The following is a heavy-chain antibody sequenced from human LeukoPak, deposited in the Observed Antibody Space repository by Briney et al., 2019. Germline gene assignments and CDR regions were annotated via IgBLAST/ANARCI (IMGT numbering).Heavy chain of an antibody. J-gene: IGHJ4*02. CDR2: IYTSGST. D-gene: IGHD3-22*01. CDR1: GVSISSYY. CDR3: ARDGYYYDSSGYYRCDY. V-gene: IGHV4-4*07. Sequence: PSETLSLTCTVSGVSISSYYWSWIRQPAGKGLEWIGRIYTSGSTNYDPSLKSRVTMSVDTSKNQFSLKLSSVTAADTAVYYCARDGYYYDSSGYYRCDYWGQGTLVTVSS.